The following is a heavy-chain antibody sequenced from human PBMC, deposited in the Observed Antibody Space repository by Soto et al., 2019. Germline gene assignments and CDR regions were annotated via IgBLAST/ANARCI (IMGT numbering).Heavy chain of an antibody. J-gene: IGHJ5*02. V-gene: IGHV1-46*01. Sequence: GASVKVSCKASGYTFTSYYMHWVRQAPGQGLEWMGIINPSGGSTSYAQKFQGRVTMTRDTSTSTVYMELSSLRSEETAVYYCARIYYYGSGMTNWFDPWGQGTLVTVSS. CDR1: GYTFTSYY. D-gene: IGHD3-10*01. CDR3: ARIYYYGSGMTNWFDP. CDR2: INPSGGST.